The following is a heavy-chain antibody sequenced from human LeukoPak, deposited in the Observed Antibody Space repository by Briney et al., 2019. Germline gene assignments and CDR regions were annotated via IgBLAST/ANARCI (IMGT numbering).Heavy chain of an antibody. Sequence: PGGSLRLSCAASGLTFSSYSMNWVRQAPGKGLEWVSSISSSSNYTHYADSVKGRFTISRDNAKNSLYLQMNSLRAEDTAVYYCTRVPHAMVRGVIITEFYFDYWGQGTLVTVSS. J-gene: IGHJ4*02. CDR3: TRVPHAMVRGVIITEFYFDY. D-gene: IGHD3-10*01. CDR1: GLTFSSYS. CDR2: ISSSSNYT. V-gene: IGHV3-21*01.